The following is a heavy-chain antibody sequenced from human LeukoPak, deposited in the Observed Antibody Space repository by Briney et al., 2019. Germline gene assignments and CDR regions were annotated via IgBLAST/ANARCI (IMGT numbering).Heavy chain of an antibody. CDR2: IKQDGSEK. D-gene: IGHD2-2*01. CDR3: ARVKRYCSSTSCYPGYYFDY. J-gene: IGHJ4*02. Sequence: PGGSLRLSCAASGFTFSSYWMSWVRQAPGKGLEWVANIKQDGSEKYYVDSVKGRFTISRDNAKNSLYLQMNSLRAEDTAVYYCARVKRYCSSTSCYPGYYFDYWGQGTLVTVSS. CDR1: GFTFSSYW. V-gene: IGHV3-7*01.